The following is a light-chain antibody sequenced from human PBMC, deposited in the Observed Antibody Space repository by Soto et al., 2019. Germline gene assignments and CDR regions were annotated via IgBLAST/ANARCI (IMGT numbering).Light chain of an antibody. Sequence: EIVMTQSPVTLSVSPGERATLSCRASQSVSSNLAWYQQKPGQAPRLLIYGASTRATGIPARFSGSGSGTESTLTISSLQSEDLAVYYCQQYSNWWTFGQGTKVEIK. CDR1: QSVSSN. V-gene: IGKV3-15*01. J-gene: IGKJ1*01. CDR3: QQYSNWWT. CDR2: GAS.